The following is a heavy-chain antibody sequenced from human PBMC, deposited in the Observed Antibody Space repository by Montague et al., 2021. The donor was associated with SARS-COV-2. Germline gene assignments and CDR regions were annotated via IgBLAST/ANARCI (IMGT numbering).Heavy chain of an antibody. V-gene: IGHV4-61*01. CDR3: AGGFDY. CDR2: IYYSGST. J-gene: IGHJ4*02. Sequence: SETLSLTCTVSGGSISSSSYYWSWLRQPPGKGLEWIGYIYYSGSTNYNPSLKSRVTISVDTSKNQFSLKLSSVTAADTAVYYCAGGFDYWGQGTLVTVSS. CDR1: GGSISSSSYY.